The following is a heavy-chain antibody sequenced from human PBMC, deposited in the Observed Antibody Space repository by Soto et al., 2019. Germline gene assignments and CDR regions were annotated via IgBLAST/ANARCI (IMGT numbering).Heavy chain of an antibody. CDR1: GFIFSDYH. CDR3: VSRRHEGIFHF. J-gene: IGHJ4*02. Sequence: EMQLVESGGGLVQPGGSLRLSCAASGFIFSDYHMDWFRQAPGKRLEWIGRARNAPRARTTQHAASVRGRFTTSTDDSKNSMYLQMTSRHIDESFVDYCVSRRHEGIFHFWGQGALVTVSS. V-gene: IGHV3-72*01. D-gene: IGHD3-10*01. CDR2: ARNAPRARTT.